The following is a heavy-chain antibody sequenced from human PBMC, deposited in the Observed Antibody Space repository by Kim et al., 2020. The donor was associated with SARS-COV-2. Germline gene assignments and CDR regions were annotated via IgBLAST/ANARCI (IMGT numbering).Heavy chain of an antibody. J-gene: IGHJ3*02. Sequence: SETLSLTCTVSGGSISSSSYYWGWIRQPPGKGLEWIGSIYYSGSTYYNPSLKSRVTISVDTSKNQFSLKLSSVTAADTAVYYCARSMSAWGELPPNAFDIWGQGTMVTVSS. D-gene: IGHD3-16*01. CDR2: IYYSGST. CDR1: GGSISSSSYY. CDR3: ARSMSAWGELPPNAFDI. V-gene: IGHV4-39*07.